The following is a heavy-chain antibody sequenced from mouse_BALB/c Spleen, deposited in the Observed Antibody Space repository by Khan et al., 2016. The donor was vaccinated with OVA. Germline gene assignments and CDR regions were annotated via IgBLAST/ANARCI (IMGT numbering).Heavy chain of an antibody. CDR1: GFSFTSYG. J-gene: IGHJ4*01. CDR3: AASEAYYYGMDY. CDR2: IWRDGRS. Sequence: VPLPPSGPGLVAPSPTLSISCTVSGFSFTSYGVSWVRQPPGQGLEWLGVIWRDGRSNYHSALISSLTICTANSKSPVFLKLISLQTSAKATYSCAASEAYYYGMDYWGQGTSGTVSS. V-gene: IGHV2-3*01. D-gene: IGHD6-1*01.